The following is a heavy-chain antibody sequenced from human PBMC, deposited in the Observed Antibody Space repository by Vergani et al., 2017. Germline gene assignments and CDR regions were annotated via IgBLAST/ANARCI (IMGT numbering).Heavy chain of an antibody. CDR1: GGSISSGDHC. D-gene: IGHD2-2*02. CDR2: IFYSGTT. J-gene: IGHJ4*02. CDR3: ATIGYRRWGYYFDY. V-gene: IGHV4-31*11. Sequence: QVQLQESGPGVVKPSQTLSLTCAVSGGSISSGDHCWTWIRQRPGKGLEWIGYIFYSGTTYDNPSLRSRLTISVDTSQNQFSLKLRSVTAADTAVYYCATIGYRRWGYYFDYWGQGILVIVSS.